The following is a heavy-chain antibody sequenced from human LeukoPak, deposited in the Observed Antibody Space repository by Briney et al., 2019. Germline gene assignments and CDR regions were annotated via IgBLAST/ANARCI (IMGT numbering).Heavy chain of an antibody. J-gene: IGHJ4*02. CDR2: ISGSGGST. CDR3: AKESGYGDYAEDGLFDY. CDR1: GFTFSSYA. Sequence: GGSLRLSCAASGFTFSSYAMSWVRQAPGKGLEWVSAISGSGGSTYYADSVKGRFTISRDNSKNTLYLQMNSLRAEDTAVYYCAKESGYGDYAEDGLFDYWGQGTLVTVSS. D-gene: IGHD4-17*01. V-gene: IGHV3-23*01.